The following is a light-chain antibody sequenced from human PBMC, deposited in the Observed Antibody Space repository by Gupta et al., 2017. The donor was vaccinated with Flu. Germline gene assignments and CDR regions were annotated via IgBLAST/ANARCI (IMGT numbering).Light chain of an antibody. CDR1: SSDVGTYNL. V-gene: IGLV2-23*02. CDR2: EVN. J-gene: IGLJ3*02. Sequence: QSALTQPASVSGSPGPSITIPCTGGSSDVGTYNLVTWYQQHPGKVPKVMIHEVNQRPSGVSHRFSGSKSDNTASLTISGLQAEDEADYYCCSYAGEGIWVFGGGTTVTVL. CDR3: CSYAGEGIWV.